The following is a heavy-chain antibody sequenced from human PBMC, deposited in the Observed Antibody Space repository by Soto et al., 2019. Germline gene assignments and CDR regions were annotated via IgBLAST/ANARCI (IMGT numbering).Heavy chain of an antibody. Sequence: QLQLVQSGAEVKEPGSSVKVSCQASGGTLSTYGVTWVRQAPGQGIEWMGGIIPVFGTTTYAQKFLGRVTITADESTNSAYLEVNSLRSEDTAVYFCARIGMALVTAGWFDPWGQGTLVTVSS. D-gene: IGHD2-21*02. CDR3: ARIGMALVTAGWFDP. V-gene: IGHV1-69*01. CDR1: GGTLSTYG. J-gene: IGHJ5*02. CDR2: IIPVFGTT.